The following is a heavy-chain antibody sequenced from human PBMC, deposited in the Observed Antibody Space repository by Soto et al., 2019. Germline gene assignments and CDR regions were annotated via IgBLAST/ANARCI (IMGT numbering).Heavy chain of an antibody. Sequence: QLQLQESGPGLVKPSETLSLTCTVSGGSISSSSYYWGWIRQPPGKGLEWIGNIYYSGSTYYNPSLKMPVPVSVATAMYQFALKLSSVPAADTAVYYCALHHLRGAAATGGFDPGGQGPLVTVSS. D-gene: IGHD2-15*01. J-gene: IGHJ5*02. CDR3: ALHHLRGAAATGGFDP. CDR2: IYYSGST. V-gene: IGHV4-39*01. CDR1: GGSISSSSYY.